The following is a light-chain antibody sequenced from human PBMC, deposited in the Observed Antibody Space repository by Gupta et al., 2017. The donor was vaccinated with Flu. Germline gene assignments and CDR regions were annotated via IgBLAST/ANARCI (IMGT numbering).Light chain of an antibody. V-gene: IGKV4-1*01. CDR1: QSVLYNSNNKNY. CDR3: QQYYSSPQT. CDR2: WAS. J-gene: IGKJ1*01. Sequence: DIVMTQSPDSLAVSLGERATINCKSSQSVLYNSNNKNYLAWYQQKPGQPPKLLIYWASTRESGVPDRFSRSGSGTDFTLTISSLQAEDVAVYYCQQYYSSPQTFGQGTEVEIK.